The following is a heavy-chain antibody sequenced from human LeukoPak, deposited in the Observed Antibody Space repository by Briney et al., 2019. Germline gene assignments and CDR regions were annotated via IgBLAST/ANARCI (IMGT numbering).Heavy chain of an antibody. D-gene: IGHD6-13*01. Sequence: GASVKVSCEASGYTFTTYAMHWVRQAPGQRLEWMGWINAGNGNTKYSQKFQARVTITRDTSASTAYMELSSLRSEDTAVYYCARDPIGSRWPYYFDFWGQGTLVTVS. J-gene: IGHJ4*02. CDR3: ARDPIGSRWPYYFDF. CDR2: INAGNGNT. CDR1: GYTFTTYA. V-gene: IGHV1-3*01.